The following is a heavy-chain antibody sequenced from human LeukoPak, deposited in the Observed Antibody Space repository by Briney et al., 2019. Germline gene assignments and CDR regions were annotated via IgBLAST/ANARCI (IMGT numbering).Heavy chain of an antibody. CDR1: GGSISSGDYY. Sequence: SQTLSLTCTVSGGSISSGDYYWSWIRQPPGKGLEWIGEINHSGSTNYNPSLKSRVTISVDTSKNQFSLKLSSVTAADTAVYYCARHGAYGFWGQGTLVTVSS. CDR2: INHSGST. CDR3: ARHGAYGF. J-gene: IGHJ4*02. V-gene: IGHV4-30-4*01. D-gene: IGHD3-16*01.